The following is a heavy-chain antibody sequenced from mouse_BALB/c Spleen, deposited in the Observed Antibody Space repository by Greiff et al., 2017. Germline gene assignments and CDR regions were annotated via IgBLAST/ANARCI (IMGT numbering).Heavy chain of an antibody. J-gene: IGHJ4*01. V-gene: IGHV5-17*02. CDR2: ISSGSSTI. CDR1: GFTFSSFG. Sequence: DVHLVESGGGLVQPGGSRKLSCAASGFTFSSFGMHWVRQAPEKGLEWVAYISSGSSTIYYADTVKGRFTISRDNPKNTLFLQMTSLRSEDTAMYYCARSGDGYYLYAMDYWGQGTSVTVSS. CDR3: ARSGDGYYLYAMDY. D-gene: IGHD2-3*01.